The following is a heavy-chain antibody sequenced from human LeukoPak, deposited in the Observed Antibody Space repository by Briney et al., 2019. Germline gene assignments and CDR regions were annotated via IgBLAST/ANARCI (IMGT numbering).Heavy chain of an antibody. Sequence: GGSLRLSCAASGFTFSDYYMSWIRQAPGKGLEWVSYISSSSSYTNYADSVKGRFTISRDNAKSSLYLQMNSLRAEDTAVYYCARDRRYSYGYRYWGQGTLVTVSS. CDR1: GFTFSDYY. J-gene: IGHJ4*02. CDR2: ISSSSSYT. D-gene: IGHD5-18*01. V-gene: IGHV3-11*06. CDR3: ARDRRYSYGYRY.